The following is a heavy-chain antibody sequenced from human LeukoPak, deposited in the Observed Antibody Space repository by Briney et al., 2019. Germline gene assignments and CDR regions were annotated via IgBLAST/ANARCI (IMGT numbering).Heavy chain of an antibody. CDR2: ISSSGSTI. V-gene: IGHV3-48*03. J-gene: IGHJ4*02. CDR3: ARANWNEGLDY. D-gene: IGHD1-1*01. CDR1: GFTFSSYE. Sequence: PGGSLRLSCAASGFTFSSYEMNWVRQAPGKGLEWVSYISSSGSTIYYADSVKGRFTISRDNAKNLLYLQMNSLRAEDTAVYYCARANWNEGLDYWGQGTLVTVSS.